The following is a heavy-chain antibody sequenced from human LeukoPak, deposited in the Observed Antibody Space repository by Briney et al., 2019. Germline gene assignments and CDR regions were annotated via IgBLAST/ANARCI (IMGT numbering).Heavy chain of an antibody. Sequence: GGSLRLSCAASGFTFSSYAVHWVRQAPGRGLEWVAVISYDGSNKYYADSVKGRFTISRDNSKNTLYLQMNSLRGEDTAVYYCARDRVQLWNYGMGVWGQGTTVTVSS. J-gene: IGHJ6*02. CDR2: ISYDGSNK. V-gene: IGHV3-30-3*01. CDR3: ARDRVQLWNYGMGV. CDR1: GFTFSSYA. D-gene: IGHD5-18*01.